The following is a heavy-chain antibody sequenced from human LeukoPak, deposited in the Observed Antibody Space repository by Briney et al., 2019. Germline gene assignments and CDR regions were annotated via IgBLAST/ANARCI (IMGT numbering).Heavy chain of an antibody. CDR3: AKDADSGYASSGWFDP. CDR1: GFTFENYA. D-gene: IGHD5-12*01. CDR2: ISWNGGSI. V-gene: IGHV3-9*01. Sequence: GGSLRLSCVASGFTFENYAMHWARQAPGKGLEWVSGISWNGGSIGYADFAKGRFTISRDNAKNSLYLQMNSLRAEDTALYYCAKDADSGYASSGWFDPWGQGTLVTVSS. J-gene: IGHJ5*02.